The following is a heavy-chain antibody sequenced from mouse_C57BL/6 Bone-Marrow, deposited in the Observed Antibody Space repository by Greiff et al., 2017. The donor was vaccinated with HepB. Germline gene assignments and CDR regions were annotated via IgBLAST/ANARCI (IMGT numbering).Heavy chain of an antibody. Sequence: VQLQQSGPELVKPGASVKISCKASGYTFTDYYMNWVKQSHGKSLEWIGDINPNNGGTSYNQKFKGKATLTVDKSSSTAYMELRSLTSEDSAVYYCARWHGFDYWGQGTTLTVSS. V-gene: IGHV1-26*01. CDR2: INPNNGGT. J-gene: IGHJ2*01. CDR1: GYTFTDYY. CDR3: ARWHGFDY. D-gene: IGHD3-1*01.